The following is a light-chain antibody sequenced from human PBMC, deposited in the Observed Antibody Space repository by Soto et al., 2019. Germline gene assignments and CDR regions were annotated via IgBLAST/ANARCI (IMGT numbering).Light chain of an antibody. V-gene: IGKV3-20*01. CDR2: GAS. J-gene: IGKJ4*01. CDR1: QSVSSNH. Sequence: EIVLTQSPGTLSLSPGERATLSCRASQSVSSNHLAWYQQKPGQAPRLLIYGASSRATGIPDRFSCSGSGTDFTLTINSLQPEDFAVYYCQKNGSSPAFDGGTKVEIQ. CDR3: QKNGSSPA.